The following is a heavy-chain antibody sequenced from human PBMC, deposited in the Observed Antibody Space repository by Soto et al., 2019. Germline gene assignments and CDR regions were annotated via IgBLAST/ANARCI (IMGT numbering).Heavy chain of an antibody. D-gene: IGHD5-18*01. V-gene: IGHV4-34*01. CDR3: ARGMDPAKTGC. CDR1: GGSFSGNY. J-gene: IGHJ4*02. Sequence: QVQLQQWGAGLLKPSETLSLTCAVFGGSFSGNYWSWIRQPPGKGLEWIGEITHDGNTNYNPSLKSRVTLSVDTSKNQFSLRLSSVTAADTAVYYCARGMDPAKTGCWGQGTLVTVSS. CDR2: ITHDGNT.